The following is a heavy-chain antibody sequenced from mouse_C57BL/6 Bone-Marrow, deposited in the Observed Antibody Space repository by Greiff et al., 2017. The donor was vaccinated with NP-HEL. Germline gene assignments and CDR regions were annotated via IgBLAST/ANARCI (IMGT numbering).Heavy chain of an antibody. CDR2: IDPENGDT. V-gene: IGHV14-4*01. Sequence: EVQLQESGAELVRPGALVKLSCTASGFNIKDDYMHWVKQRPEQGLEWIGWIDPENGDTEYASKFQGKATITADTSSNTAYLQLSSLTSEDTAVYYCTRGNYFDYWGQGTTLTVSS. CDR3: TRGNYFDY. CDR1: GFNIKDDY. D-gene: IGHD2-14*01. J-gene: IGHJ2*01.